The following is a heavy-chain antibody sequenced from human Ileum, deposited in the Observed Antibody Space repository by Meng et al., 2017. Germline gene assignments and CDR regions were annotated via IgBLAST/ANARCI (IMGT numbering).Heavy chain of an antibody. CDR2: ISGRSSAI. V-gene: IGHV3-11*01. CDR1: GFSFSDFY. D-gene: IGHD3-16*01. J-gene: IGHJ5*02. Sequence: QVQLGGSGGGLVKPGGSLRISCAASGFSFSDFYMTWIRQAQGKGLEWVAYISGRSSAIYYADSVRGRFTISRDNAKNSVYLQMNSLRAEDTAVYYCARDHLPFGWFDPWGQGTLVTVSS. CDR3: ARDHLPFGWFDP.